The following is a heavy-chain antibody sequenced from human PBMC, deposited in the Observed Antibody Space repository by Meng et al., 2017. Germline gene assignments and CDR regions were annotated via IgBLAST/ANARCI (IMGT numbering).Heavy chain of an antibody. CDR1: GGSISSYY. CDR2: IYTSGST. D-gene: IGHD5-12*01. Sequence: SETLSLTCTVSGGSISSYYWSWIRQPAGKGLEWIGRIYTSGSTNYNPSLKSRVTMSVDTSKNQFSLKPSSVTAADTAVYYCASGYSGYDIVAFDIWGQGTMVTVSS. CDR3: ASGYSGYDIVAFDI. V-gene: IGHV4-4*07. J-gene: IGHJ3*02.